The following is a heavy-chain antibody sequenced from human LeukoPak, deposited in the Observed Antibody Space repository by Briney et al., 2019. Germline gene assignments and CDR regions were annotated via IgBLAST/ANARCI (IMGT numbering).Heavy chain of an antibody. CDR1: GGTFSSYA. Sequence: ASVKVSCKASGGTFSSYAISWVRQAPGQGLEWMGGIIPIFGTANYAQKFQGRVTITTDESTSTAYMELSSLRSEDTAVYYCASAVSQNYYDSPPPRAFDIWGQGTMVTVSS. CDR3: ASAVSQNYYDSPPPRAFDI. J-gene: IGHJ3*02. D-gene: IGHD3-22*01. V-gene: IGHV1-69*05. CDR2: IIPIFGTA.